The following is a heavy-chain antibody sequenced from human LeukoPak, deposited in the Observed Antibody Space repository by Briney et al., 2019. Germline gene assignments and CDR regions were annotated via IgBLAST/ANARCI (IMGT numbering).Heavy chain of an antibody. Sequence: GGSLRLSCAASGFTFSSYWMHWVRQAPGKGLVWVSRIKSDGSSTTYADSVKGRFTISRDNAKNTLYLQMNSLRAEDTTVYYCATNYYGSGPDHWGQGTLVTVSS. D-gene: IGHD3-10*01. CDR1: GFTFSSYW. J-gene: IGHJ4*02. CDR3: ATNYYGSGPDH. V-gene: IGHV3-74*01. CDR2: IKSDGSST.